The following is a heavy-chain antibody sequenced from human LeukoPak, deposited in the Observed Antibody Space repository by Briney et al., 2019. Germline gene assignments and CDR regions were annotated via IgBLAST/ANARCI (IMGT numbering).Heavy chain of an antibody. CDR1: WFIVSSNY. CDR2: IYSGGTT. J-gene: IGHJ4*02. D-gene: IGHD1-26*01. Sequence: GGSLRLSCAASWFIVSSNYMSWVRQAPGKGLEWVSVIYSGGTTCYADSVKGRFTISRDNSKNTLYLQMNSLRAEDTAVYYCATDSDSGSYFGVFDYWGQGTLVTVSS. CDR3: ATDSDSGSYFGVFDY. V-gene: IGHV3-53*01.